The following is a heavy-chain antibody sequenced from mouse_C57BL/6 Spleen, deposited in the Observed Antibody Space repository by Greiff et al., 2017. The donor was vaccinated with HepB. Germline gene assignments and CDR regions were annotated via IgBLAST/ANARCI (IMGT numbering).Heavy chain of an antibody. D-gene: IGHD2-5*01. Sequence: QVQLQQSGAELVRPGASVTLSCKASGYTFTDYEMHWVKQTPVHGLEWIGAIDPETGGTAYNQKFKGKAILTADKSSSTAYMELRSLTSEDSAVYYCTRENAYYSICAYWGQGTLVTVSA. CDR3: TRENAYYSICAY. J-gene: IGHJ3*01. V-gene: IGHV1-15*01. CDR1: GYTFTDYE. CDR2: IDPETGGT.